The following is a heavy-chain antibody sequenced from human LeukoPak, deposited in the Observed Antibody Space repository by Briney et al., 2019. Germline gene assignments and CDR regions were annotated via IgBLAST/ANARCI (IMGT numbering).Heavy chain of an antibody. CDR2: ISSSGTYT. CDR1: GFTFNSYD. J-gene: IGHJ6*02. D-gene: IGHD2-2*02. CDR3: ARWAQYQLLYSFNYGMDV. Sequence: PGGSLRLSCAASGFTFNSYDMNWVRQAPGKGLEWVSSISSSGTYTLYADSVKGRFSISRDNAKDSLYLQVSSLRAEDTAIYYCARWAQYQLLYSFNYGMDVWGQGTAVTVSS. V-gene: IGHV3-21*01.